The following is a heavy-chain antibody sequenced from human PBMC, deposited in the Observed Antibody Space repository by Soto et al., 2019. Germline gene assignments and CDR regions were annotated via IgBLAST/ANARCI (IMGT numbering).Heavy chain of an antibody. CDR2: IIPIFGTA. D-gene: IGHD2-15*01. Sequence: VASVKVSCKASGGTFSSYAISWVRQAPGQGLEWMGGIIPIFGTANYAQKFQGRVTITADESTSTAYMELSSLRSEDTAVYYCARDVAPGVAATTYYYYGMDVWGQGTTVTVSS. CDR1: GGTFSSYA. J-gene: IGHJ6*02. V-gene: IGHV1-69*13. CDR3: ARDVAPGVAATTYYYYGMDV.